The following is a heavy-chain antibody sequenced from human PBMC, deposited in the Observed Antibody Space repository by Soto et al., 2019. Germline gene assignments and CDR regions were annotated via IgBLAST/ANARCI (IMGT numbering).Heavy chain of an antibody. CDR3: ARVRQWLVPGYYYYMDV. J-gene: IGHJ6*03. V-gene: IGHV6-1*01. CDR1: GDSVSSNSAA. D-gene: IGHD6-19*01. CDR2: TYYRSKWYN. Sequence: QSQTLSLTCAISGDSVSSNSAAWNWIRQSPSRGLEWLGRTYYRSKWYNDYAVSVKSRITINPDTSKNQFSLQLNSVTPEDTAVYYCARVRQWLVPGYYYYMDVWGKGTTVTV.